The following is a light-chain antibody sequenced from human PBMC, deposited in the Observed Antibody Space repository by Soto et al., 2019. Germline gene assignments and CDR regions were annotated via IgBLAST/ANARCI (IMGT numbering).Light chain of an antibody. CDR3: NSYAGNIGYV. CDR2: GVS. J-gene: IGLJ1*01. Sequence: QSALTQPASVSGSPGQSITISCTGTSSDVGAYNYVSWYQQHPGKAPKLMIYGVSNRPSGISNRFSGSKSGNTASLTISGLQPEDEADYYCNSYAGNIGYVSGTGTKLTVL. CDR1: SSDVGAYNY. V-gene: IGLV2-14*03.